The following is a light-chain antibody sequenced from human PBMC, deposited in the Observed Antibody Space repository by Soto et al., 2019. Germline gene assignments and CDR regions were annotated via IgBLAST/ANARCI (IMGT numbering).Light chain of an antibody. V-gene: IGKV1-27*01. CDR3: QKYNTAPLT. CDR1: QGIAPY. Sequence: DVQMTQSPSSLSAFVGDRVTITCRASQGIAPYLAWFQQKPGKVPKLLIYATSTLQSVVPSRFSCSGSGTDFTLTISSLQPEDVATYYCQKYNTAPLTVGGGTKVEIK. CDR2: ATS. J-gene: IGKJ4*01.